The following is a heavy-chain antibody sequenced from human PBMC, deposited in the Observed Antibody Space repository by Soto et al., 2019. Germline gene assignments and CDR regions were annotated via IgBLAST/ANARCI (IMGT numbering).Heavy chain of an antibody. CDR2: ISGRGGST. J-gene: IGHJ6*02. Sequence: GGSLRLSCAASGFTFSSYAMSWVRPAPGKGLEWVSAISGRGGSTYYADSVKGRFTICSDNSKNRLYMQMNSLRAEDTAVYYCAKVGRFGVVTRGSYYYYGMDVWGQGTTVTVSS. D-gene: IGHD3-3*01. V-gene: IGHV3-23*01. CDR3: AKVGRFGVVTRGSYYYYGMDV. CDR1: GFTFSSYA.